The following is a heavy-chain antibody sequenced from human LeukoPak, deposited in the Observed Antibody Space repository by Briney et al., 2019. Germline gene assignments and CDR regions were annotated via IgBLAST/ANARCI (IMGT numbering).Heavy chain of an antibody. Sequence: PGGSLRLSCAASGFTVSSNYMSWVRQAPGKGLEWVSVIYSGGSTYYADSVKGRFTISRDNSKNTLYLQMNSLRAEDTAVYYCARGGLVPAAARVIGFHIWGQGTMVTVSS. J-gene: IGHJ3*02. CDR2: IYSGGST. CDR1: GFTVSSNY. D-gene: IGHD2-2*01. CDR3: ARGGLVPAAARVIGFHI. V-gene: IGHV3-66*02.